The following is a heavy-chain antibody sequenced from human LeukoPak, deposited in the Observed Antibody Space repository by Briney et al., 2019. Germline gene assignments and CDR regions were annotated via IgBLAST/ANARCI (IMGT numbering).Heavy chain of an antibody. CDR2: VSGPGDNT. Sequence: GGSLRLSCVASGFTFDDYAMHWVRQPPGKGLEWVSTVSGPGDNTYYADSVKGRFTISRDNSKNTVYLQMNSLRAGDTAVYYCAREATSSSGWYIDYWGQGTLVTVSS. V-gene: IGHV3-23*01. CDR1: GFTFDDYA. CDR3: AREATSSSGWYIDY. D-gene: IGHD6-25*01. J-gene: IGHJ4*02.